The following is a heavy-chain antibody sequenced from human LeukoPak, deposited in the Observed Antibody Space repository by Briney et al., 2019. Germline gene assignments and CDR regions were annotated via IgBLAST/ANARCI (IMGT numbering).Heavy chain of an antibody. V-gene: IGHV4-30-4*08. CDR2: IYYSEST. CDR3: VRTEVSSGSEDY. Sequence: PSQTLSLTCTVSGGSIISSAYYCSWIRQPPGKGLEWIGYIYYSESTYYNPSLKSRVTISLDTSKNPFSLKLSSVTAADTAVYYCVRTEVSSGSEDYWGQGTLVTVSS. CDR1: GGSIISSAYY. J-gene: IGHJ4*02. D-gene: IGHD6-19*01.